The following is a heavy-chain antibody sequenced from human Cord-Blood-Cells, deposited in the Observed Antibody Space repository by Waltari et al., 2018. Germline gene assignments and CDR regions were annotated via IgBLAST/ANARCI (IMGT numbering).Heavy chain of an antibody. CDR1: GFTVSSNY. Sequence: EVQLVESGGGLIQPGGSLRLSCAASGFTVSSNYMSWVRQAPGKGLEGVSVIYSGGSTYYADSVKGRFTNSRDNSKNTLYHQMNSLRAEDTAVYYCAREPRITGTNDAFDIWGQGTMVTVSS. D-gene: IGHD1-20*01. J-gene: IGHJ3*02. CDR3: AREPRITGTNDAFDI. V-gene: IGHV3-53*01. CDR2: IYSGGST.